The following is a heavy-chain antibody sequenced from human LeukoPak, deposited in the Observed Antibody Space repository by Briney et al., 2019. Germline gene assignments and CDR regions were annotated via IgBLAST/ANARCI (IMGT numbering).Heavy chain of an antibody. CDR3: ARRVVGATGVDY. V-gene: IGHV5-51*01. J-gene: IGHJ4*02. CDR1: GYSFTSYW. D-gene: IGHD1-26*01. Sequence: GESRKISCKGSGYSFTSYWIGWVRQMPGKGLEWMGIIYPGDSDTRYRPSFQGQVTISADKSISTAYLQWSSLRSDDTAVYYCARRVVGATGVDYWGQGTLVTVSS. CDR2: IYPGDSDT.